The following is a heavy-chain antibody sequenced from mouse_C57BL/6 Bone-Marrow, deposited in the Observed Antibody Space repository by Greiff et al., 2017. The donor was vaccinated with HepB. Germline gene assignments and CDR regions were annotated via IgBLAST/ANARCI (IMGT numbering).Heavy chain of an antibody. CDR1: GFTFSDYG. J-gene: IGHJ4*01. CDR2: ISSGSSTI. Sequence: EVMLVESGGGLVKPGGSLKLSCAASGFTFSDYGMHWVRQAPEKGLEWVAYISSGSSTIYYADTVKGRFPITRDNAKNTLFLQMTSLRSEDKAMYYCARGGSYGSSYDYYAMDYWGQGTSVTVSS. V-gene: IGHV5-17*01. CDR3: ARGGSYGSSYDYYAMDY. D-gene: IGHD1-1*01.